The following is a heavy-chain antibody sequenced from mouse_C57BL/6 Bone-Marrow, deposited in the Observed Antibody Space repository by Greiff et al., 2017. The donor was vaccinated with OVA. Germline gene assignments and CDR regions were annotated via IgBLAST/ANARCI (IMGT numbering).Heavy chain of an antibody. CDR3: AKNGPYDGYYLYWYFDV. V-gene: IGHV2-5*01. Sequence: VQLVESGPGLVQPSQSLSITCTVSGFSLTSYGVHWVRQSPGKGLEWLGVIWRGGSTDYNAAFMSRLSITKDNSKSQVFFKMNSLQADDTAIYYCAKNGPYDGYYLYWYFDVWGTGTTVTVSS. D-gene: IGHD2-3*01. CDR2: IWRGGST. CDR1: GFSLTSYG. J-gene: IGHJ1*03.